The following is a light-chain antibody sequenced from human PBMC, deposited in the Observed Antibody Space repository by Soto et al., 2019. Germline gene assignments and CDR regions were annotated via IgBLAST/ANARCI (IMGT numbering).Light chain of an antibody. Sequence: EIVLTQSPATLSLSPGERATLSCRASQSVSSHLAWYQQKPGQAPRLLIYDASNRATGIPARFSGSGSGTDFTLTISILDPEDFAVYYCQQRSDFPLTFGGGTKVELK. CDR2: DAS. CDR3: QQRSDFPLT. CDR1: QSVSSH. J-gene: IGKJ4*01. V-gene: IGKV3-11*01.